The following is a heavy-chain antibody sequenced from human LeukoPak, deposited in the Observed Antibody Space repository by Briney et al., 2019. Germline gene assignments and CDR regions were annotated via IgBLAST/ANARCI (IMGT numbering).Heavy chain of an antibody. D-gene: IGHD3-16*01. J-gene: IGHJ4*02. CDR2: TYYRSKWLV. CDR3: TRFYDTNSFDY. Sequence: SQTLSLTYAISGDSVSVSSVAWNWIRQSPSRGREWLGSTYYRSKWLVDYAESLKGRITINADTSKNQLSLQLHSVTPEDTAIYYCTRFYDTNSFDYWGQGTLVTVSS. V-gene: IGHV6-1*01. CDR1: GDSVSVSSVA.